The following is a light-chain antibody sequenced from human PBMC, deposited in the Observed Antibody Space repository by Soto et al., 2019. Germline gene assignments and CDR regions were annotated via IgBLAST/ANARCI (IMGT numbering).Light chain of an antibody. J-gene: IGKJ5*01. V-gene: IGKV3-15*01. CDR2: DAS. CDR3: QQYGSIT. Sequence: EIVMSKSPVTLSASRGERATLSCRASQSVSSDLAWYQQKPGQAPKLLVFDASTRATGIPARFSGSGSGTDFTLTISCLEFEVFAGYYCQQYGSITFGQGTRLEIK. CDR1: QSVSSD.